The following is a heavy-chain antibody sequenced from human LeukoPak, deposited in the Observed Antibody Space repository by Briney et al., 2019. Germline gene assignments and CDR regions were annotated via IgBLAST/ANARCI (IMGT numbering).Heavy chain of an antibody. CDR3: ASDRIWFGESTNEY. V-gene: IGHV4-61*02. D-gene: IGHD3-10*01. CDR1: GGSISSGGYY. Sequence: SETLSLTCTVPGGSISSGGYYWSWIRQPAGKGLEWIGRIYTSWGNDYNPSLKSRVTISVDTSKNQFSLNLNSVTAADTAFYYCASDRIWFGESTNEYWGQGTLVTVSS. J-gene: IGHJ4*02. CDR2: IYTSWGN.